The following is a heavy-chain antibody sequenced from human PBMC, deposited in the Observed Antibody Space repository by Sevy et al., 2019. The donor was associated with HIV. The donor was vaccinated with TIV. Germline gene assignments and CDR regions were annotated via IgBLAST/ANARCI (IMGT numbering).Heavy chain of an antibody. CDR2: ISYDGSNK. CDR3: ARDQYHDSSGSPYFDY. D-gene: IGHD3-22*01. CDR1: GFTFSSYA. J-gene: IGHJ4*02. Sequence: GGSLRLSCAASGFTFSSYAMHWVRQAPGKGLEWVAVISYDGSNKYYADSVKGRFTISRDNSKNTPYLQMNSLRAEDTAVYYCARDQYHDSSGSPYFDYWGQGTLVTVSS. V-gene: IGHV3-30-3*01.